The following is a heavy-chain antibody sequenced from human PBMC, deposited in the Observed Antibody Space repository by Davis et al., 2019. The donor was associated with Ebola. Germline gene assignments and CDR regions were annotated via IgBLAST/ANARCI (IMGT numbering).Heavy chain of an antibody. V-gene: IGHV4-59*01. Sequence: PSETLSLTCTVSGGPISSNYWSWIWQPPGRGLEWIGLIYYSGSTDYTPSLKSRVTISVDTSKSQFSLKLSSVTAADTAVYYCARCTWCSSNSCYYYYGMDVWGQGTTVTVSS. J-gene: IGHJ6*01. CDR3: ARCTWCSSNSCYYYYGMDV. CDR1: GGPISSNY. CDR2: IYYSGST. D-gene: IGHD2-2*01.